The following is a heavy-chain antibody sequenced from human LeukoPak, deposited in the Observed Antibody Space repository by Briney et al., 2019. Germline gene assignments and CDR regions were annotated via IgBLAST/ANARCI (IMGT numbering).Heavy chain of an antibody. J-gene: IGHJ3*02. Sequence: GGSLRLPCAASGFTFSTFAMNWVRQAPGKGLEWVSYISISSSTIYYADSVKGRFTLSRDNAKNSLYLQMDSLRAEDTAVYYCARGVNYYDLLTGYYNPDAFDIWGQGTMVTVSS. CDR1: GFTFSTFA. D-gene: IGHD3-9*01. V-gene: IGHV3-48*01. CDR2: ISISSSTI. CDR3: ARGVNYYDLLTGYYNPDAFDI.